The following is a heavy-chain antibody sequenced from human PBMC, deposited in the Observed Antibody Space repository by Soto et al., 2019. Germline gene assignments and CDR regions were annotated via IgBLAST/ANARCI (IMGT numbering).Heavy chain of an antibody. J-gene: IGHJ1*01. CDR2: FDPEDGET. CDR3: AAYYTSCYFGYGDCAEYFQH. CDR1: GYTLTELS. Sequence: ASVKVSCKVSGYTLTELSMHWVRQAPGKGLEWMGGFDPEDGETIYAQKFQGRVTMTEDTSTDTAYMELSSLRSEDTAVYYCAAYYTSCYFGYGDCAEYFQHWGQGTLVTVSS. D-gene: IGHD2-2*01. V-gene: IGHV1-24*01.